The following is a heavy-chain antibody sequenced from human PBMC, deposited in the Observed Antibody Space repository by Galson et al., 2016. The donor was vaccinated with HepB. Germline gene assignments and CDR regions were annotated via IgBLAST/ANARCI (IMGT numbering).Heavy chain of an antibody. CDR2: IYRNGNT. J-gene: IGHJ6*02. CDR3: TRVPNSGSYPYPYSYGVDV. Sequence: ETLSLTCAVSDASISSSNWWTWVRQPPGKGLEWIGEIYRNGNTNLNPSLKSRVTISLDKSKNHFSLNLSSVTAADTAVYYCTRVPNSGSYPYPYSYGVDVWGQGTTVTVSS. CDR1: DASISSSNW. V-gene: IGHV4-4*02. D-gene: IGHD1-26*01.